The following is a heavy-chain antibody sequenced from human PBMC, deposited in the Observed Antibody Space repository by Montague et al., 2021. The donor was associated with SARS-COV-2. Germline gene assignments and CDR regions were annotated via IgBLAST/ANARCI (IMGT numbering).Heavy chain of an antibody. Sequence: SLRLSCAASGFTVNSNYMSWVRQAPGKGLEWVALIYSGGDTTYAVSVRDRFTITRDNSKNTLYLQMNSLRVEDTAVFYCARGGVGATRASDFWGQGTMVTVSS. CDR2: IYSGGDT. D-gene: IGHD1-26*01. CDR3: ARGGVGATRASDF. J-gene: IGHJ3*01. V-gene: IGHV3-53*01. CDR1: GFTVNSNY.